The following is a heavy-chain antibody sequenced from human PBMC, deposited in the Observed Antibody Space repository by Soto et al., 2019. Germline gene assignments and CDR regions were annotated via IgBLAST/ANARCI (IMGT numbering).Heavy chain of an antibody. J-gene: IGHJ6*04. D-gene: IGHD1-1*01. V-gene: IGHV1-18*04. CDR2: ISAYNGDT. CDR1: GYSFTTHG. CDR3: AIGPPFTGILRGTPLMDV. Sequence: QVQLVQSEAEVRKPGASVKVSCKASGYSFTTHGISWVRRAPGHGLEWMGWISAYNGDTHYVQRFKGSLTNTTDTSTSTANGRLRSLTADDTAVYYCAIGPPFTGILRGTPLMDVWGEATTVTVSS.